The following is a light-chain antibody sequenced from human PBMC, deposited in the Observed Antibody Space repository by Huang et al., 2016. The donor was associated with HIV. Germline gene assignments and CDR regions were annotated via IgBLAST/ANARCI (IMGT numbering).Light chain of an antibody. Sequence: DIQMTQSPSTLSASVGDRVTITCRASQIINTWFAWYQQKPGKSPDLLIYRASSLQVGVPSRFTGSGSGTEFTLTITSLQPDDLGTNYCQQYNTYLYTFGQGTKLEI. J-gene: IGKJ2*01. CDR2: RAS. CDR1: QIINTW. V-gene: IGKV1-5*03. CDR3: QQYNTYLYT.